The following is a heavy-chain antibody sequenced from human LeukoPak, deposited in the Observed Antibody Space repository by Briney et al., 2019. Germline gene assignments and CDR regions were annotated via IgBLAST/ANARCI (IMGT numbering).Heavy chain of an antibody. J-gene: IGHJ5*02. CDR1: GFTFSNYA. D-gene: IGHD3-10*01. CDR3: AKYGSRSGSNWFDP. Sequence: RPGGSLRLSCAASGFTFSNYAMSWVRQAPGKGLEWVSAISGSGGSTYYADSVKGRFTISRDNSKNTLYLQMNSLRAEDTAVYYCAKYGSRSGSNWFDPWGQGTLVTVSS. V-gene: IGHV3-23*01. CDR2: ISGSGGST.